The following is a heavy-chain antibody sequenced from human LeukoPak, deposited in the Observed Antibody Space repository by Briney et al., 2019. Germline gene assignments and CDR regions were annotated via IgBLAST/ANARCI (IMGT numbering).Heavy chain of an antibody. V-gene: IGHV3-48*03. CDR3: ARDREAREFDY. CDR2: ISSSGSTV. CDR1: GFTFSSYE. Sequence: GGSLRLSCAASGFTFSSYEMNWVRQAPGKGLEWVSYISSSGSTVYYADSVKGRFTISRDNAKNSLYLQMNSLRAEDTAVYYCARDREAREFDYWGQGTLVTVSS. J-gene: IGHJ4*02.